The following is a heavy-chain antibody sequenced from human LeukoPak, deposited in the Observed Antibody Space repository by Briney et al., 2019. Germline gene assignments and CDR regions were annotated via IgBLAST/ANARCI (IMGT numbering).Heavy chain of an antibody. CDR1: GFTFSSYE. Sequence: GGSLRLSCAGSGFTFSSYEMNWVRQAPGKGLEWVSYISNSGSSIYYADSVKGRFTISRDNAKNSLYLQTNSLRAEDTAVYYCVRDQAKIGGGYYMDVWGKGTTVTVSS. CDR3: VRDQAKIGGGYYMDV. CDR2: ISNSGSSI. V-gene: IGHV3-48*03. D-gene: IGHD1-26*01. J-gene: IGHJ6*03.